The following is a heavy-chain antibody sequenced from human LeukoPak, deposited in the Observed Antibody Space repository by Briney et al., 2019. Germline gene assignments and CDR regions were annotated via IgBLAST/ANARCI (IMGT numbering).Heavy chain of an antibody. CDR2: MNPNSGNT. V-gene: IGHV1-8*01. CDR3: ARVLAAGNLYYFDY. D-gene: IGHD6-13*01. J-gene: IGHJ4*02. CDR1: GYTFTSYD. Sequence: ASVKVSCKASGYTFTSYDINWVRQATGQGLEWMGWMNPNSGNTGYAQKFQGRVTMTRNTSISTAYMELSSLRSEDTAVYYCARVLAAGNLYYFDYWGQGTLVTVSS.